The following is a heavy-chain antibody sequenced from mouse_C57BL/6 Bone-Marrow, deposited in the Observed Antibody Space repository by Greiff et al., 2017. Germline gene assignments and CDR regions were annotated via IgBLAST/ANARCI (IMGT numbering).Heavy chain of an antibody. CDR1: GYTFTSYW. CDR2: IHPNSGST. D-gene: IGHD1-1*01. Sequence: QVQLQQPGAELVKPGASVKLSCKASGYTFTSYWMHWVKQRPGQGLEWIGMIHPNSGSTNYNEKFKSKATLTVVKSSSTAYMQLSSLTSEDSAVYYCAMYYYGSSSAWFAYWGQGTRVTVSA. J-gene: IGHJ3*01. CDR3: AMYYYGSSSAWFAY. V-gene: IGHV1-64*01.